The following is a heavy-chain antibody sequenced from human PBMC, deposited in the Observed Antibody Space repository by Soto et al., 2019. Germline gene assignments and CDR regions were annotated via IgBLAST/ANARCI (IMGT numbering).Heavy chain of an antibody. CDR3: ARGVMVELRRGNQNWLDP. D-gene: IGHD1-7*01. CDR1: GYSISSGYY. J-gene: IGHJ5*02. V-gene: IGHV4-38-2*01. Sequence: SETLSLTCAVPGYSISSGYYWGWIRQPPGKGLEWIGSIYHSGSTYYNPSLKSRVTISVDTSKNQFSLKLSSVTAADTAVYYCARGVMVELRRGNQNWLDPWGQGTLVTVSS. CDR2: IYHSGST.